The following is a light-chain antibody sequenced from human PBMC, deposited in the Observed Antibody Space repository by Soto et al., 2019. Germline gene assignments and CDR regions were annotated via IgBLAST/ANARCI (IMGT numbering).Light chain of an antibody. CDR2: YVD. CDR1: SSDVGSYNL. Sequence: QSALTQPASVSGSPGQSITISCTGTSSDVGSYNLVSWYQQHPDKAPQLLIYYVDHRPSGVSSRFSGSKSGNTASLTISGLQAEDEGDYYCCSYADGSIYFFGTGTKVTVL. J-gene: IGLJ1*01. CDR3: CSYADGSIYF. V-gene: IGLV2-23*02.